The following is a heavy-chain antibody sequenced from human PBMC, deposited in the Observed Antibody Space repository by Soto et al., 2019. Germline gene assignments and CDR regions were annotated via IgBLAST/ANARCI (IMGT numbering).Heavy chain of an antibody. D-gene: IGHD1-26*01. Sequence: QVQLVQSGAEVKKPGSSVKVSCKASGGSFSNYALNWVRQAPGQGLEWMGRIVPFVGITKYAQKFQGRVTITEDNPTSTAYMDLRSLRSEDTAVYYCERGMGATNDYWGQGTLVTVSS. CDR3: ERGMGATNDY. J-gene: IGHJ4*02. CDR1: GGSFSNYA. V-gene: IGHV1-69*04. CDR2: IVPFVGIT.